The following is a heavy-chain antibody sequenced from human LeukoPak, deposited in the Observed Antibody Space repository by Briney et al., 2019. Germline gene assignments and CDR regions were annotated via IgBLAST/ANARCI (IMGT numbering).Heavy chain of an antibody. D-gene: IGHD3-10*01. Sequence: ASVKVSCKASGYSFTRYFIHWVQQAPGQGLEWMGIIIPSDGSTGYAQKFQGRVTMTRDTSTSTVYMELSSLRSEDTAVYYCARGKVVTMVRGVIITYFDYWGQGTLVTVSS. CDR2: IIPSDGST. CDR1: GYSFTRYF. J-gene: IGHJ4*02. V-gene: IGHV1-46*01. CDR3: ARGKVVTMVRGVIITYFDY.